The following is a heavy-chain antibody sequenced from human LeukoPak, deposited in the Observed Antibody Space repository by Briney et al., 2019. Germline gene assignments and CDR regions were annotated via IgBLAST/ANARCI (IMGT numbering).Heavy chain of an antibody. CDR3: ARESSRASSGSYYNCFDP. J-gene: IGHJ5*02. CDR2: VNPNSGDT. D-gene: IGHD3-10*01. V-gene: IGHV1-2*02. Sequence: ASVKVSCKASGYTFTGYYLHWVRQAPGQGLEWMGCVNPNSGDTNYAQKFQGSVTMTRDTSISTAYMVLSRLRSDDTAVYYCARESSRASSGSYYNCFDPWGQGALVTVSS. CDR1: GYTFTGYY.